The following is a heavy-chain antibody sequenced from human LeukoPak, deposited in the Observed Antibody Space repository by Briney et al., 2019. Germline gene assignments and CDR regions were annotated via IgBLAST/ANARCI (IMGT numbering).Heavy chain of an antibody. CDR3: TTEYFGGFKY. CDR2: VKNRGDGMAT. Sequence: GGSLRLSCVLSTFTKAWMNWVRQAPGKGLEWVGRVKNRGDGMATDYAAPVKGRFIISRDDSKKTVYLQMDSLKTEDTAVYFCTTEYFGGFKYWGRGTLVTVSS. V-gene: IGHV3-15*07. CDR1: TFTKAW. J-gene: IGHJ4*02. D-gene: IGHD3-16*01.